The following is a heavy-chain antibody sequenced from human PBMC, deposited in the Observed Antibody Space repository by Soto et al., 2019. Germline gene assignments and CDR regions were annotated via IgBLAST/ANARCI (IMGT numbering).Heavy chain of an antibody. D-gene: IGHD1-26*01. CDR2: IYYSGST. Sequence: QVQLQESGPGLVKPSQTLSLTCTVSGGSISSGGYYWSWIRQHPGKGLEWIGYIYYSGSTYYNPSLTSRVNISVDTSKNQFSLKLSSVTAADTAVYYCAMEGGIVGATAADYWGQGTLVTVSS. J-gene: IGHJ4*02. V-gene: IGHV4-31*03. CDR1: GGSISSGGYY. CDR3: AMEGGIVGATAADY.